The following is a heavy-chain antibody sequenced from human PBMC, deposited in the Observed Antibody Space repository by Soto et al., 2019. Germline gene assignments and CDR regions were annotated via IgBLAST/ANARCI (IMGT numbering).Heavy chain of an antibody. CDR3: ARDKMEQWLVGGYLDD. CDR1: GFSFSNHA. CDR2: IIDDGGRA. Sequence: EVQLLESGGGLVQPGGSLRLSCSASGFSFSNHAMSWVRQAPGKGLEWVSAIIDDGGRAYYAYSVKGRFTISRDNYRNTLSLQMHSLRAEDTAVYYCARDKMEQWLVGGYLDDWGQGTQVTVSS. J-gene: IGHJ4*02. D-gene: IGHD6-19*01. V-gene: IGHV3-23*01.